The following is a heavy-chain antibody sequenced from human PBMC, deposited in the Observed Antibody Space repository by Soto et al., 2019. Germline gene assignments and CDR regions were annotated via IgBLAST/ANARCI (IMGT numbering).Heavy chain of an antibody. CDR2: ISSSGSTI. Sequence: GGSLRLSCAASGLTFSSYEMNWVRQAPGKGLEWVSYISSSGSTIYYADSVKGRFTISRDNAKNSLYLQMNSLRAEDTAVYYCARRKVSSSSRAFDIWGQGTMVTVSS. J-gene: IGHJ3*02. V-gene: IGHV3-48*03. CDR3: ARRKVSSSSRAFDI. CDR1: GLTFSSYE. D-gene: IGHD6-6*01.